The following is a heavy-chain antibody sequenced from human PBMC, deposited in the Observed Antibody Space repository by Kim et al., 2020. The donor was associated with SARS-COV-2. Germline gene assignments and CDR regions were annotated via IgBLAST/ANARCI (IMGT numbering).Heavy chain of an antibody. CDR1: GFTFSDYY. J-gene: IGHJ6*02. V-gene: IGHV3-11*01. Sequence: GGSLRLSCAASGFTFSDYYMSWIRQAPGKGLEWVSYISSSGSTIYYADSVKGRFTISRDNAKNSLYLQMNSLRAEDTAVYYCARDIKNAKYSSSWYGMDVWGQGTTVTVSS. D-gene: IGHD6-13*01. CDR3: ARDIKNAKYSSSWYGMDV. CDR2: ISSSGSTI.